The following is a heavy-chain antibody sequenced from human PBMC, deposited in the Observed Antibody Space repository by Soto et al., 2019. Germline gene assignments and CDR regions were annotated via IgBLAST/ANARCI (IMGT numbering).Heavy chain of an antibody. CDR2: INPNGGGT. CDR1: GYVFTNYF. J-gene: IGHJ6*01. CDR3: XREVGSNSWSYYYGMDV. D-gene: IGHD6-13*01. V-gene: IGHV1-46*01. Sequence: QVQLVQSGAEVKKPGASVKVSCKASGYVFTNYFMHWVRQAPGQGLEWMGIINPNGGGTSYAQKFEGRVTMTRDSATSTVYMDLSSLRSXXXXXXXXXREVGSNSWSYYYGMDV.